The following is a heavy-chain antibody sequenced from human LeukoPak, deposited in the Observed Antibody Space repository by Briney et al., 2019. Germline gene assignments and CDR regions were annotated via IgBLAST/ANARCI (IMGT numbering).Heavy chain of an antibody. CDR3: ARDLRIVGATPAAFDI. Sequence: GGSLRLSCAASGFTFSSYAMHWVRQAPGKGLEWVAVISYDGSNKYYADSVKGRFTISRDNSKNTLYLQMNSLRAEDTAVYYCARDLRIVGATPAAFDIWGQGTMVTVSS. CDR1: GFTFSSYA. CDR2: ISYDGSNK. J-gene: IGHJ3*02. D-gene: IGHD1-26*01. V-gene: IGHV3-30*04.